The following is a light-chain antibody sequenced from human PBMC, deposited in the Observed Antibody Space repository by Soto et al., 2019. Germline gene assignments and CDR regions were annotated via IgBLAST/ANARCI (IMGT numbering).Light chain of an antibody. V-gene: IGLV2-14*03. CDR3: CSYTGISTLV. CDR2: DVN. J-gene: IGLJ2*01. Sequence: QSALTQPASVSGSPGQSITISCTGTSSDVGGYDYVSWCQQHPGKAPELIIYDVNNRPSGVSNRFSGSKSGNTASLTISGLQAEDEADYYCCSYTGISTLVFGGGTKGTVL. CDR1: SSDVGGYDY.